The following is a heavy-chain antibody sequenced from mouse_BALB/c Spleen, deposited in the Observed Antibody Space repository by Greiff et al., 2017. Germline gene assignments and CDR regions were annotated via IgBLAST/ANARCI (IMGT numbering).Heavy chain of an antibody. V-gene: IGHV5-17*02. Sequence: EVKLMESGGGLVQPGGSRKLSCAASGFTFSSFGMHWVRQAPEKGLEWVAYISSGSSTIYYADTVKGRFTISRDNPKNTLFLQMTSLRSEDTAMYYCAREGFTTVVVPYAMDYWGQGTSVTVSS. D-gene: IGHD1-1*01. CDR3: AREGFTTVVVPYAMDY. J-gene: IGHJ4*01. CDR1: GFTFSSFG. CDR2: ISSGSSTI.